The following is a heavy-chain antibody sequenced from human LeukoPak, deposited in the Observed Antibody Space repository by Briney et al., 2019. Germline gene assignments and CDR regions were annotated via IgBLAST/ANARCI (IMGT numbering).Heavy chain of an antibody. CDR2: ISHSGTT. D-gene: IGHD2-15*01. CDR1: GDSITSAFH. CDR3: ARDHLACSGDTCFSAHWFDP. J-gene: IGHJ5*02. V-gene: IGHV4-38-2*02. Sequence: SETLPLTCAVSGDSITSAFHWGWVRQPPGKGREWIGSISHSGTTYYAPSFNSRLTISLDPSKNQLSLKLSSVTAADTAVFFCARDHLACSGDTCFSAHWFDPWGHGTLVIVSS.